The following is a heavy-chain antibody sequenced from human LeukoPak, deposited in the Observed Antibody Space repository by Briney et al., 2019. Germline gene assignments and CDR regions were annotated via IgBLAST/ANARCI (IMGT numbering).Heavy chain of an antibody. V-gene: IGHV3-64*02. CDR1: GFTFSSFS. J-gene: IGHJ4*02. CDR3: ARGYSGTNPFDY. CDR2: ISPNGGST. Sequence: GGSLRLSCVASGFTFSSFSMHWVRQAPGKGPEFISSISPNGGSTYYVDSVKGRFTISRDNSKNTLYLQMGTIRPDDMAVYYCARGYSGTNPFDYWGQGTLVTVSS. D-gene: IGHD4-23*01.